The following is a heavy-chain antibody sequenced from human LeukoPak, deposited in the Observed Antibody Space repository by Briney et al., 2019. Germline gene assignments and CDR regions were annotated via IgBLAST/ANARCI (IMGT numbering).Heavy chain of an antibody. Sequence: GASVKVSCKASGYTFTSYGISWVRQAPGQGLEWMEWIAPNNGNTNYAQKLQGRVTMTTDTSTSTAYMELRSLRSDDTAVYYCARDQSYYYGSGSFYYYGMDVWGKGTTVTVSS. CDR2: IAPNNGNT. J-gene: IGHJ6*04. D-gene: IGHD3-10*01. V-gene: IGHV1-18*04. CDR3: ARDQSYYYGSGSFYYYGMDV. CDR1: GYTFTSYG.